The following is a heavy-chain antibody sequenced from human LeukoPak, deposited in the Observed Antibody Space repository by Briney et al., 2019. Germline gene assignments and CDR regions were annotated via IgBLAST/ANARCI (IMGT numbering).Heavy chain of an antibody. Sequence: GGSLRLSCAASGFTFSSYSMNWVRQAPGEGLEWVSSISSSSSYIYYADSVKGRFTISRDNAKNSLYLQMNSLRAEDTAVYYCARDDIAARRVTPFFDYWGQGTLVTVSS. CDR2: ISSSSSYI. CDR3: ARDDIAARRVTPFFDY. CDR1: GFTFSSYS. J-gene: IGHJ4*02. V-gene: IGHV3-21*01. D-gene: IGHD6-6*01.